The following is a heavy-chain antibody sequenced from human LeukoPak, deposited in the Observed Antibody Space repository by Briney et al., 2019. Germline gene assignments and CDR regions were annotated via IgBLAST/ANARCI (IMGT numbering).Heavy chain of an antibody. CDR2: ISSSSSYI. CDR3: ASLSVVAATLDC. J-gene: IGHJ4*02. CDR1: GFTFSSYS. V-gene: IGHV3-21*01. Sequence: PGGSLRLSCAASGFTFSSYSMNWVRQAPGKGLEWVSSISSSSSYIYYADSVKGRFTISRDNAKNSLYLQMNSLRAEDTAVYYCASLSVVAATLDCWGQGTLVTVSS. D-gene: IGHD2-15*01.